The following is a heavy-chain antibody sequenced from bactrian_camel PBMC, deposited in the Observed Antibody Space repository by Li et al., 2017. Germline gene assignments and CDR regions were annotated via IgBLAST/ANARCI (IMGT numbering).Heavy chain of an antibody. CDR2: ISTRYDSE. CDR1: PDIHGLNY. V-gene: IGHV3S53*01. J-gene: IGHJ4*01. D-gene: IGHD7*01. Sequence: VQLVESGGGLVHPGGSLRLSCAVSPDIHGLNYIAWFRQAPGEEREGVAAISTRYDSEYYSESLRGRFTISRDNAKNTVTLRMTRLKPEDTGMYYCAADWSTYRKRSVYDGGCRCESSGQGTQVTVS.